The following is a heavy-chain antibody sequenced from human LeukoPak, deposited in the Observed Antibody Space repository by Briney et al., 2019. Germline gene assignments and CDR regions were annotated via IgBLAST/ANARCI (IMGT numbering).Heavy chain of an antibody. CDR2: IYYSGST. D-gene: IGHD5-18*01. J-gene: IGHJ4*02. CDR3: ARWSGAASDY. V-gene: IGHV4-31*03. Sequence: PSETLSLTCTVSGGSISSGGYYWSWVRQHPGKGLEWIGYIYYSGSTYYNPSLKSRVTISVDTSKNQFSLKLSSVTAADTAVYYCARWSGAASDYWGQGTLVTVSS. CDR1: GGSISSGGYY.